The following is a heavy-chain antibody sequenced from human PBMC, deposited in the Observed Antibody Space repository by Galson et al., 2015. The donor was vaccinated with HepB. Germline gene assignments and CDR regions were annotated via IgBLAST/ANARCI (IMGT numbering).Heavy chain of an antibody. V-gene: IGHV7-4-1*02. CDR1: GYTFTSYA. D-gene: IGHD6-13*01. CDR2: INTNTGNP. CDR3: ASLAAAGPTGSFDY. J-gene: IGHJ2*01. Sequence: SVKVSCKASGYTFTSYAMNWVRQAPGQGLEWMGWINTNTGNPTYAQGFTGRFVFSLDTSVSTAYLQISSLKAEDTAVYYCASLAAAGPTGSFDYWGRGTLVTVSS.